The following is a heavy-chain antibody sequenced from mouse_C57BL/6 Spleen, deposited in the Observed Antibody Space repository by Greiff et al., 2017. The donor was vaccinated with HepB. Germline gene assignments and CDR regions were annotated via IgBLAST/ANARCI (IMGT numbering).Heavy chain of an antibody. CDR3: TRDGLRQDYFDY. CDR2: IDPETGGT. V-gene: IGHV1-15*01. CDR1: GYTFTDYE. D-gene: IGHD2-2*01. Sequence: QVQLKESGAELVRPGASVTLSCKASGYTFTDYEMHWVKQTPVHGLEWIGAIDPETGGTAYNQKFKGKAILTADQSSSTAYMELRSLTSEDSAVYYCTRDGLRQDYFDYWGQGTTLTVSS. J-gene: IGHJ2*01.